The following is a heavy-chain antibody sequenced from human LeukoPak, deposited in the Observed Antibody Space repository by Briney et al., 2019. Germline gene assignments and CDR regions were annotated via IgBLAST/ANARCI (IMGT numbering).Heavy chain of an antibody. V-gene: IGHV4-38-2*01. J-gene: IGHJ5*02. Sequence: SVTLSFTCADSGYYISSGYYWGWLRHPPGKGLEWIGSIYHSGSTYYNPSLKSRVTISVDTSKNQFSLKLSSVTAADTAVYYCARVYYDILTGYYNWFDPWGQGTLVTVSS. D-gene: IGHD3-9*01. CDR3: ARVYYDILTGYYNWFDP. CDR1: GYYISSGYY. CDR2: IYHSGST.